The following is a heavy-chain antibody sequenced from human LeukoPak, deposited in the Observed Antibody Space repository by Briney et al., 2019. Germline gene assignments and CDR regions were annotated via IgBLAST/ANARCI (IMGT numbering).Heavy chain of an antibody. Sequence: ASVKVSCKASGGTFSSYAISWVRQAPGQGLEWMGGIIPIFGTANYAQKFQGRVTITTDESTSTAYMELSSLRSEDTAVYYCARARLSGYSSGWYLLDYWGQGTLVTVSS. CDR3: ARARLSGYSSGWYLLDY. J-gene: IGHJ4*02. V-gene: IGHV1-69*05. CDR1: GGTFSSYA. CDR2: IIPIFGTA. D-gene: IGHD6-19*01.